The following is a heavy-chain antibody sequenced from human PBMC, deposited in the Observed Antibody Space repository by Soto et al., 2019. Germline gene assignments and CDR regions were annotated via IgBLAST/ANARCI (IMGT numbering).Heavy chain of an antibody. Sequence: QVQLVESGGGVVQPGRSLRLSCAASGFTFSSYAMHWVRQAPGKGLEWVAVISYDGSNKYYADSVKGRFTISRDNSKNTLYLQMNSLRAEDTAVYYCASPFYGDRGAGYYYYGMDVWGQGTTVTVSS. CDR3: ASPFYGDRGAGYYYYGMDV. V-gene: IGHV3-30-3*01. CDR1: GFTFSSYA. J-gene: IGHJ6*02. D-gene: IGHD4-17*01. CDR2: ISYDGSNK.